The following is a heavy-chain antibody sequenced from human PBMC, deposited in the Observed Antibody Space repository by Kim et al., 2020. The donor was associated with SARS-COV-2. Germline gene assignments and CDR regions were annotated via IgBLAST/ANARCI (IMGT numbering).Heavy chain of an antibody. Sequence: RFTIARDNAKNSLYLQMNSLRAEDTALYYCAKDTGGSGGYYGYYYYGMDVWGQGTTVTVSS. CDR3: AKDTGGSGGYYGYYYYGMDV. D-gene: IGHD1-26*01. V-gene: IGHV3-9*01. J-gene: IGHJ6*02.